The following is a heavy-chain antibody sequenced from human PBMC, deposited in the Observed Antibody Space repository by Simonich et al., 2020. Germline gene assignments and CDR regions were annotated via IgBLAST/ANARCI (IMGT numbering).Heavy chain of an antibody. CDR3: ARARGDSSSWYFDY. J-gene: IGHJ4*02. Sequence: EVQLVESGGGLVKPGGSLRLSCAASGFTFSSYSMNWVRQAPGKGLEGVSSISLSSSYIYTADSVKGRFTISRDNAKNSLYLQMNSLRAEDTAVYYCARARGDSSSWYFDYWGQGTLVTVSS. CDR1: GFTFSSYS. D-gene: IGHD6-13*01. CDR2: ISLSSSYI. V-gene: IGHV3-21*01.